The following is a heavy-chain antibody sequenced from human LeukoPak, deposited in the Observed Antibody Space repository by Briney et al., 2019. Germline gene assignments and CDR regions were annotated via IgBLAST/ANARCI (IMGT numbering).Heavy chain of an antibody. V-gene: IGHV3-66*02. D-gene: IGHD3-22*01. CDR3: ARGGDDYYDSSGYCSYAGYFDY. CDR1: GFTVSSNY. CDR2: IYSGGST. J-gene: IGHJ4*02. Sequence: GGSLRLSCAASGFTVSSNYMSWVRQAPGKGLEWVSVIYSGGSTYYADSVKGRFTISRDNSKNTLYLQMNSLRAEDTAVYYCARGGDDYYDSSGYCSYAGYFDYWGQGTLVTVSS.